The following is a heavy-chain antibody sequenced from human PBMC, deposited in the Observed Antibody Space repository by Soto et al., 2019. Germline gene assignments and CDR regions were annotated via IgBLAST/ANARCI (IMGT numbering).Heavy chain of an antibody. CDR2: ISYDGSNA. J-gene: IGHJ4*02. D-gene: IGHD6-19*01. CDR3: VKGEQWLVRGGYFDY. Sequence: QVQLVESGGGVVQPGRSLRLSCAASGFTFSDYGRHWVRQAPGKGLEWVAVISYDGSNAYYADSVKGRFTISRDNSMNTLYLQMSSLRTEDTAVYYCVKGEQWLVRGGYFDYWGQGTLVTFTS. V-gene: IGHV3-30*18. CDR1: GFTFSDYG.